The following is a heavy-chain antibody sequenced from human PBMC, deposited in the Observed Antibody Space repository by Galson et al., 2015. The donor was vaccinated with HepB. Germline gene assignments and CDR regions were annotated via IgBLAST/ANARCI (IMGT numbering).Heavy chain of an antibody. CDR2: IIPIFGTA. J-gene: IGHJ4*02. V-gene: IGHV1-69*06. CDR1: GGTFSSYA. D-gene: IGHD4-17*01. CDR3: ARDWGDDYGDYPESH. Sequence: SVKVSCKASGGTFSSYAISWVRQAPGQGLEWMGGIIPIFGTANYAQKFQGRVTITADKSTSTAYMELSSLRSEDTAVYYCARDWGDDYGDYPESHWGQGTLVTVSS.